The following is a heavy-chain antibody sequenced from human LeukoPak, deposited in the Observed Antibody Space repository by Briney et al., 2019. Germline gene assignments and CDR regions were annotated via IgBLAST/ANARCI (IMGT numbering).Heavy chain of an antibody. Sequence: GGSLRLSCAASGFTFSSYVMSWVRQAPGKGLVWVSVIGSDGRTTSYADSVKGRFTTSRDNSKNSVYLKMDSLRPEDTAVYHCAAYYYDSGTSSRGGFDYWGQGAQVTVSS. CDR2: IGSDGRTT. CDR1: GFTFSSYV. J-gene: IGHJ4*02. D-gene: IGHD3-10*01. V-gene: IGHV3-23*01. CDR3: AAYYYDSGTSSRGGFDY.